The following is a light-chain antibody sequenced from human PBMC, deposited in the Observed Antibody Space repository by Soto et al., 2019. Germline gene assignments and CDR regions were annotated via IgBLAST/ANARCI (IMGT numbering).Light chain of an antibody. J-gene: IGLJ1*01. CDR2: DVS. CDR1: SSDVGGYNY. CDR3: SSYTSSRTSHYV. V-gene: IGLV2-14*01. Sequence: QSVLTQPASVSGSPGQSITISCTGTSSDVGGYNYVSWYQQHPGKAPKLMIYDVSNRPSGVSNRFSGSKSGNTASLTISGLQAEDEADYYCSSYTSSRTSHYVFGTGTKLTVL.